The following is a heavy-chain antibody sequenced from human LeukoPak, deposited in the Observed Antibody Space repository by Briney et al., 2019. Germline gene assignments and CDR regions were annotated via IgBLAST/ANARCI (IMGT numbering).Heavy chain of an antibody. V-gene: IGHV3-48*03. CDR2: ISSSGGSI. CDR3: ARGALGHSHGYYYFDY. J-gene: IGHJ4*02. D-gene: IGHD5-18*01. CDR1: GFTFSSYE. Sequence: PGGSLRLSCAASGFTFSSYEMNWVRQAPGKGLEWVSYISSSGGSIYYADSVKGRFTISRDNAKDSLYLQMNSLRAEDTAVYYCARGALGHSHGYYYFDYWGQGTLVTVSS.